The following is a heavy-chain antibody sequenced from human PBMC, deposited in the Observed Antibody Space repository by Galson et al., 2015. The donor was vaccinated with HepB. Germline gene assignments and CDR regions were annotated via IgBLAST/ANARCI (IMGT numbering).Heavy chain of an antibody. Sequence: SLRLSCAASGFTFSNYRMTWVRQAPGKRLEWVANIKQDGSDKYYVDSVKGRFTISRDNAKNSLYLQMNSLRVEDTAVYYCARGVPSVAALGDLGQGTLVTVSS. J-gene: IGHJ4*02. V-gene: IGHV3-7*01. D-gene: IGHD6-6*01. CDR3: ARGVPSVAALGD. CDR1: GFTFSNYR. CDR2: IKQDGSDK.